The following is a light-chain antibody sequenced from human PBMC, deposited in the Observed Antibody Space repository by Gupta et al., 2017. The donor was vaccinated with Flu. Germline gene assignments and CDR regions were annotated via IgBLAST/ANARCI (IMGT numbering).Light chain of an antibody. Sequence: GSNNVNWYQQLPGTAPNLLIHTDNQRPSGVPARFSGAKSGPSASLAISGLQSEEEADYYCVTWDASRAGLVFGGGTKLTVL. V-gene: IGLV1-44*01. CDR1: GSNN. CDR3: VTWDASRAGLV. J-gene: IGLJ3*02. CDR2: TDN.